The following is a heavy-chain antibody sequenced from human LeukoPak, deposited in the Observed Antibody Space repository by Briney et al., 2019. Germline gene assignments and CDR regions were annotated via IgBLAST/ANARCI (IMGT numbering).Heavy chain of an antibody. V-gene: IGHV4-61*02. CDR2: IYTSGST. D-gene: IGHD1-26*01. Sequence: SETLSLTCTVSGGSISSGNYYWSWIRQPTGRGLEWIERIYTSGSTNYNPSLKSRITISVDTSKNQFSLKLSSVTAADTAVYYCARDRVGATYWFDPWGQGTLVTVSS. CDR1: GGSISSGNYY. CDR3: ARDRVGATYWFDP. J-gene: IGHJ5*02.